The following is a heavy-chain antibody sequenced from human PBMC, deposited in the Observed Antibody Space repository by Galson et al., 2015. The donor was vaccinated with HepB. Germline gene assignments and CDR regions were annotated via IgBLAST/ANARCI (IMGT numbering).Heavy chain of an antibody. Sequence: SLRLSCAASGFTFSSYAMSWVRQAPGKGLEWVAFIRFDGSNQYYADSVKGRFTISRDNSKNTLYLQMNSLRADDTAIYKCAKGVMYSSDWYMAEYFQHWGQGTLVTVSS. CDR2: IRFDGSNQ. CDR3: AKGVMYSSDWYMAEYFQH. V-gene: IGHV3-30*02. CDR1: GFTFSSYA. D-gene: IGHD6-19*01. J-gene: IGHJ1*01.